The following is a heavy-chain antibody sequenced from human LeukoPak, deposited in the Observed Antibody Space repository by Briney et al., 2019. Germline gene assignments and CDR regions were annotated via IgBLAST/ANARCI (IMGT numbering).Heavy chain of an antibody. CDR3: AKNGDLFARLICDL. J-gene: IGHJ3*01. CDR2: ISSSGGST. CDR1: GFTFSSYA. Sequence: GGSLRLSCAASGFTFSSYAMNWVRQAPGKGLEWVSAISSSGGSTYYADSVKGRFTISRDNSKNTLYLQMNSLRAEDTAVYYCAKNGDLFARLICDLWGQETMVTVSS. V-gene: IGHV3-23*01. D-gene: IGHD4-17*01.